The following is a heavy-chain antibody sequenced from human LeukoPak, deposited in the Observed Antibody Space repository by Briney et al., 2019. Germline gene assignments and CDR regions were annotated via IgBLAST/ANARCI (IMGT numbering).Heavy chain of an antibody. CDR1: GGTFSSYA. J-gene: IGHJ4*02. D-gene: IGHD6-19*01. CDR2: INPSGGST. CDR3: ARGLPLYSSGWYFDF. Sequence: GSSVKVSCKASGGTFSSYAISWVRQAPGQGLEWMGIINPSGGSTSYAQKFQGRVTMTRDTSTSTVYMELSSLRSEDTAVYYCARGLPLYSSGWYFDFWGQGTLVTVSS. V-gene: IGHV1-46*01.